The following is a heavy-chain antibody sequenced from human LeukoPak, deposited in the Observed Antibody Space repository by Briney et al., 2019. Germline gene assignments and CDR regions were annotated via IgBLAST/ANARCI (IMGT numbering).Heavy chain of an antibody. Sequence: SVKVSCKASGGTFSSYAISWVRQAPGQGLEWMGGIIPIFGTANYAQKFQGRVTITADESTSTAYMELSSLRSEDTAVYYCAREAYCGGDCYSHDAFDIWGQGTMVTVSS. V-gene: IGHV1-69*13. J-gene: IGHJ3*02. CDR3: AREAYCGGDCYSHDAFDI. CDR2: IIPIFGTA. CDR1: GGTFSSYA. D-gene: IGHD2-21*02.